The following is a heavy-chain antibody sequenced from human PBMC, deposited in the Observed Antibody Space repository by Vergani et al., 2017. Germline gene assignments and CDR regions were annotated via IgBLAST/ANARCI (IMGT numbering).Heavy chain of an antibody. CDR2: IKGQGSEK. V-gene: IGHV3-7*03. Sequence: EVQLVESGGGLVQPGGSLRLSCSASGFTFSDHWMSWVRQAPGKGLEWVANIKGQGSEKNYVDSVNGRFTIYRDNAKNSLHMQMKSLRVEDTAVYYCARGLAAPDYWGQGLLVTVSS. CDR3: ARGLAAPDY. D-gene: IGHD3-9*01. J-gene: IGHJ4*02. CDR1: GFTFSDHW.